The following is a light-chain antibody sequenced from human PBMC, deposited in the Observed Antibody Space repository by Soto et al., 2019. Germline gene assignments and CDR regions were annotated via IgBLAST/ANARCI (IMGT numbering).Light chain of an antibody. CDR2: QDS. J-gene: IGLJ2*01. CDR3: QAWGTSTV. Sequence: SYELTQPPSVSVSPGQTATIACSGDNLGDKYASWYQQKTGQSPVLVIYQDSKRPSGIPERFSGSTSGNTATLTISGTQPMDEADYYCQAWGTSTVFGGGTQLTVL. V-gene: IGLV3-1*01. CDR1: NLGDKY.